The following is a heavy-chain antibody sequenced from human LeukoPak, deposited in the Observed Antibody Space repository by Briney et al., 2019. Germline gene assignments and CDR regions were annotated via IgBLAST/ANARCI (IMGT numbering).Heavy chain of an antibody. J-gene: IGHJ5*02. CDR3: ATRSNLEWLENRTSWFDP. Sequence: PSETLSLTCAVYGGPFSGYYWSWIRQPPGKGLEWIGEINHSGSTNYNPSLKSRVTISVDTSKNQFSLKLSSVTAADTAVYYCATRSNLEWLENRTSWFDPWGQGTLVTVSS. CDR1: GGPFSGYY. CDR2: INHSGST. D-gene: IGHD3-3*01. V-gene: IGHV4-34*01.